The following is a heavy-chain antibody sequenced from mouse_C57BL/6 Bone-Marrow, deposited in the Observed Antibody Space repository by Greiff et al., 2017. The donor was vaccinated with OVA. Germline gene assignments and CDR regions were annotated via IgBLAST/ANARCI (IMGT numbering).Heavy chain of an antibody. D-gene: IGHD1-1*01. J-gene: IGHJ3*01. Sequence: EVQLVEPEGGLVQPGSSMKLSCTASGFTFSDYYMAWVRQVPEKGLEWVANINHDGSSTYYLDSLKSRFIISGDNAKNILYLQMSSLKSEDTATYYCARGLYYDSPWFAYWGQGTLVTVSA. CDR2: INHDGSST. V-gene: IGHV5-16*01. CDR1: GFTFSDYY. CDR3: ARGLYYDSPWFAY.